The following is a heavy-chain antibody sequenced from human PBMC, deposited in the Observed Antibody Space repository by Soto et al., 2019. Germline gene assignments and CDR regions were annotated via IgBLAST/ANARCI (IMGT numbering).Heavy chain of an antibody. CDR1: GGSISSGGYY. D-gene: IGHD1-26*01. CDR2: IYYSGST. J-gene: IGHJ4*02. V-gene: IGHV4-31*03. CDR3: ARYRGGSFYFDY. Sequence: SETLSLTCTVSGGSISSGGYYWSWTRQHPGKGLEWIGYIYYSGSTYYNPSLKSRVTISVDTSKNQFSLKLSSVTAADTAVYYCARYRGGSFYFDYWGQGTLVTVSS.